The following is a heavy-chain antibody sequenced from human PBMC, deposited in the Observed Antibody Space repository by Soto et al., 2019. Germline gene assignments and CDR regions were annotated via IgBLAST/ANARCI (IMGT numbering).Heavy chain of an antibody. J-gene: IGHJ6*03. V-gene: IGHV3-66*01. CDR1: GFTVSSNY. CDR2: IYSGGST. Sequence: GGSLRLSCAASGFTVSSNYMSWVRQAPGKGLEWVSVIYSGGSTYYADSVKGRFTISRDNSKNTLYLQMNSLRAEDTAVYYCARTYYYGSGSYSNYYYYMDVWGKGTTVTVSS. D-gene: IGHD3-10*01. CDR3: ARTYYYGSGSYSNYYYYMDV.